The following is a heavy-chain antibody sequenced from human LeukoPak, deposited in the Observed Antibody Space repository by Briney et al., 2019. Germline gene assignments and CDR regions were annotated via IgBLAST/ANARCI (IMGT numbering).Heavy chain of an antibody. V-gene: IGHV1-69*04. CDR2: IIPILGIA. D-gene: IGHD6-25*01. CDR3: AIARPYHSSELDY. Sequence: ASVKVSCKASGGTFSSYAISWVRQAPGQGLEWMGRIIPILGIANYAQKFQGRVTITADKSTSTAYMELSSLRSEDTAVYYCAIARPYHSSELDYWGQGTLVTVSS. J-gene: IGHJ4*02. CDR1: GGTFSSYA.